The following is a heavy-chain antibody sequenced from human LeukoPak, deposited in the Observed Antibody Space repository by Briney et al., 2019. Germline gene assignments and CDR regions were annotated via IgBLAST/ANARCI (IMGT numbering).Heavy chain of an antibody. D-gene: IGHD2-15*01. CDR2: IIPIFGTP. V-gene: IGHV1-69*05. J-gene: IGHJ4*02. Sequence: ASGKVSCKAAGGTFIRYAISWGRQAPGQGLEWMGRIIPIFGTPTYAQQFQGRVTITTDESTSTAYMELSSLRSEDTAVYYCASGSSPPSYFDYWGQGTLVTVSA. CDR1: GGTFIRYA. CDR3: ASGSSPPSYFDY.